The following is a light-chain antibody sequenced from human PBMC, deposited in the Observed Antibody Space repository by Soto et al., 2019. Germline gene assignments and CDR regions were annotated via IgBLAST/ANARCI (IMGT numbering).Light chain of an antibody. V-gene: IGLV6-57*04. CDR3: QSYDSSNQV. J-gene: IGLJ2*01. Sequence: NFMLTQPHSVSESPGKTVTISCTRSSGSIASNYVQWYQQRPGSAPTTVIYEDNQRPSGVPDRFSGSIDSSSNSASLTISGLKTGDEADYYCQSYDSSNQVFGGGTKLTV. CDR1: SGSIASNY. CDR2: EDN.